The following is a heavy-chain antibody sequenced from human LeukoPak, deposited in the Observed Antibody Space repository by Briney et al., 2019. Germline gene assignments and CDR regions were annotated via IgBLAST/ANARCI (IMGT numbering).Heavy chain of an antibody. V-gene: IGHV3-30-3*01. CDR1: GFTFSSYA. J-gene: IGHJ4*02. Sequence: GGSLRLSCAASGFTFSSYAMHWVRQAPGKGLEWVAVISYDGSNKYYADSVKGRFTISRDNSKSTLYLQMNSLRAEDTAVYYCARDTEGHLDYWGQGTLVTVSS. CDR2: ISYDGSNK. CDR3: ARDTEGHLDY.